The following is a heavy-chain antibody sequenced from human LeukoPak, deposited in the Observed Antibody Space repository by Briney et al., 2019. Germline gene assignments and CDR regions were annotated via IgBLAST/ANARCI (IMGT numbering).Heavy chain of an antibody. CDR2: ISSSGSTI. V-gene: IGHV3-48*04. J-gene: IGHJ6*03. CDR1: GFTFSSYS. Sequence: PGGSLRLSCAASGFTFSSYSMNWVRQAPGKGLEWVSYISSSGSTIYYADSVKGRFTISRDNAKNSLYLQMNSLRAEDTAVYYCARVVRYSSFCYMDVWGKGTTVTVSS. CDR3: ARVVRYSSFCYMDV. D-gene: IGHD6-6*01.